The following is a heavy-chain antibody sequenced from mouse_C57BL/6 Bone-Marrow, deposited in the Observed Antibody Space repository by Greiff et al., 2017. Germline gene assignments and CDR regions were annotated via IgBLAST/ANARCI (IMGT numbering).Heavy chain of an antibody. V-gene: IGHV5-17*01. CDR1: GFTFSDYG. D-gene: IGHD2-4*01. Sequence: EVQRVESGGGLVKPGGSLKLSCAASGFTFSDYGMHWVRQAPEKGLEWVAYISSGSSTIYYADTVKGRFTISRDNAKNTLFLQMTSLRSEDTAMYYCARLECYYDYDGGTWFAYWGQGTLVTVSA. CDR2: ISSGSSTI. CDR3: ARLECYYDYDGGTWFAY. J-gene: IGHJ3*01.